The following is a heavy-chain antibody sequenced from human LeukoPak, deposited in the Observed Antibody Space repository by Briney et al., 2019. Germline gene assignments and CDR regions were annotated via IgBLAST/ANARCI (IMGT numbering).Heavy chain of an antibody. Sequence: PSETLSLTCAVYGGSFSSYYWSWIRQPAGKGLEWIGRMFISGSTNYNPSLKSRVTISVDTSKNQFSLKLSSVTAADTAVYYCARGEDGDYYFQHWGQGTLVTVSS. CDR3: ARGEDGDYYFQH. CDR2: MFISGST. V-gene: IGHV4-59*10. CDR1: GGSFSSYY. D-gene: IGHD4-17*01. J-gene: IGHJ1*01.